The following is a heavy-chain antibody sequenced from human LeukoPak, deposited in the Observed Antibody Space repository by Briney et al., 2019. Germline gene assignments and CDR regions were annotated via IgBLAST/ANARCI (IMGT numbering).Heavy chain of an antibody. CDR1: GFTFSSYG. CDR3: ARSGYSSSWYRPEAFDI. D-gene: IGHD6-13*01. V-gene: IGHV3-33*01. J-gene: IGHJ3*02. Sequence: GGSLRLSCAASGFTFSSYGMHWVRQAPGKGLEWVAVIWYDGSNKYYADSVKGRFTISRDNSKNTLYLQMNSLRAEDTAVYYCARSGYSSSWYRPEAFDIWGQGTMVTVSS. CDR2: IWYDGSNK.